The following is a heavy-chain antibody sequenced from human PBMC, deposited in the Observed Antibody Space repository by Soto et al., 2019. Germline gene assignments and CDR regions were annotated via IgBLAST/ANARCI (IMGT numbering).Heavy chain of an antibody. CDR1: GFTFSSYA. V-gene: IGHV3-30-3*01. D-gene: IGHD6-6*01. J-gene: IGHJ4*02. CDR3: ARVSRSSSSPSYFDY. Sequence: GGSLRLSCAASGFTFSSYAMHWVRQAPGKGLEWVAVISYDGSNKYYADSVKGRFTISRDNSKNTLYLQMNSLRAEDTAVYYCARVSRSSSSPSYFDYWGQGTLVTVSS. CDR2: ISYDGSNK.